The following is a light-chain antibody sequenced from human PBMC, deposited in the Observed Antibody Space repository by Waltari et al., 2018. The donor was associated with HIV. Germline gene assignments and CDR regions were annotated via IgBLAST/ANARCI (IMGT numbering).Light chain of an antibody. J-gene: IGKJ3*01. CDR1: PSVSSSF. Sequence: IVLTQSPGTLSLSPVDNATLSCRASPSVSSSFLGWYQQKPGQAPRLLILAASMRATGIPDRFSGSGSGTDFTLTINRLDAEDFAVYYCQQYGTPPLTFGPGTKLDMK. V-gene: IGKV3-20*01. CDR2: AAS. CDR3: QQYGTPPLT.